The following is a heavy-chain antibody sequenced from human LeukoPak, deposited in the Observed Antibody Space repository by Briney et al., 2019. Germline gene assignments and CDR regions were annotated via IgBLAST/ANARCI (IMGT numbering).Heavy chain of an antibody. CDR1: GGSISSGGYY. Sequence: SQTLSLTCTVSGGSISSGGYYWSWIRQPPGKGLEWIGYIYHSGSTYYNPSLKSRVTISVDRSKNQFSLKLSSVTAADTAVYYCARHHYQLSALDYWGQGTLVTVSS. CDR2: IYHSGST. J-gene: IGHJ4*02. V-gene: IGHV4-30-2*01. D-gene: IGHD2-2*01. CDR3: ARHHYQLSALDY.